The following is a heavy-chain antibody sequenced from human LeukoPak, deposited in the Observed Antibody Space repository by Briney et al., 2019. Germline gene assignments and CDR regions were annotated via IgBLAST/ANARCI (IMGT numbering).Heavy chain of an antibody. CDR1: GFTFSSYS. CDR3: ARSLLWFGEVLDY. V-gene: IGHV3-48*01. D-gene: IGHD3-10*01. J-gene: IGHJ4*02. CDR2: ISSSSSTI. Sequence: GRSLRLSCAASGFTFSSYSMNWVRQAPGKGLEWVSSISSSSSTIYYADSVKGRFTISRDNAKNSLYLQMNSLRAEDTAVYYCARSLLWFGEVLDYWGQGTLVTVSS.